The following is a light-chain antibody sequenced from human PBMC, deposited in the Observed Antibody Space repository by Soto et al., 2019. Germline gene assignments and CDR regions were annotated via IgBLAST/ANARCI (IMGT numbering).Light chain of an antibody. J-gene: IGKJ2*03. CDR3: QHFGSSPPVYS. CDR2: GAS. V-gene: IGKV3-20*01. Sequence: EIVLTQSPGTLSLSPGERATLSCRAGQSVSSDYLAWYQQKPGRRPRLLIYGASNRHSDIPDRFSGGGSGTDFTLTISRLEHKDFAVYYCQHFGSSPPVYSFGQGTKLEIK. CDR1: QSVSSDY.